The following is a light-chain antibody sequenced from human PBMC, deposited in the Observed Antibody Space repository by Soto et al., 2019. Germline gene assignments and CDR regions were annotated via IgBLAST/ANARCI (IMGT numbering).Light chain of an antibody. CDR1: SSDVGGYNL. J-gene: IGLJ1*01. Sequence: SVLTQPRSVSGSPGQSVTISCTGTSSDVGGYNLVSWYQQHPGKAPKLMIYDVSKRPSGVPDRLSGSKSGNTASLTISGLQAEDEADYYCYSYAGSYTFYVFGTGTKVTVL. V-gene: IGLV2-11*01. CDR2: DVS. CDR3: YSYAGSYTFYV.